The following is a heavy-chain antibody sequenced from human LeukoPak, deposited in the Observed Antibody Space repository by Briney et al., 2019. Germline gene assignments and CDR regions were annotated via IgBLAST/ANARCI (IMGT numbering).Heavy chain of an antibody. Sequence: SETLSLTCAVYGGSFSGYYWSWIRQPPGKGLEWIGEVNHSGSTNYNPSLKSRVTISVDTSKNQFSLKLSSVTAADTAVYYCARGLISRPFRYWGQGTLVTVSS. CDR3: ARGLISRPFRY. CDR1: GGSFSGYY. V-gene: IGHV4-34*01. J-gene: IGHJ4*02. CDR2: VNHSGST. D-gene: IGHD6-13*01.